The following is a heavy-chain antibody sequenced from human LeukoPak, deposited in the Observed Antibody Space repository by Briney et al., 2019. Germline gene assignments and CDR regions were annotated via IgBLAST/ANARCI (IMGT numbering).Heavy chain of an antibody. CDR2: ISTSDTTI. CDR3: ARGGGSSWCLDC. Sequence: PGGSLRLSCAASRFTFSSYEMNWVRQAPGKGLEWVSYISTSDTTIYYADSVKGRFTISRDNAKNSLYLQMNSLRVEDTAVYYCARGGGSSWCLDCWGQGTLVTVSS. CDR1: RFTFSSYE. V-gene: IGHV3-48*03. D-gene: IGHD6-13*01. J-gene: IGHJ4*02.